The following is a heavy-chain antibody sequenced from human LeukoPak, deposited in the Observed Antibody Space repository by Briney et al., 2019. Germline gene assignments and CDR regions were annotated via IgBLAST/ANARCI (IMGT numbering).Heavy chain of an antibody. CDR3: ARDRGRVPTTGSAFDI. CDR1: GFSVSSTY. D-gene: IGHD1-14*01. CDR2: IYSRST. Sequence: PGGSLRLSRAASGFSVSSTYMSWVRQAPGKGLEWVAIIYSRSTYYADSVRGRFTISRDSSKNTLSLEVNSLRVEDTAVYYCARDRGRVPTTGSAFDIWGRGTMVTVSS. J-gene: IGHJ3*02. V-gene: IGHV3-66*01.